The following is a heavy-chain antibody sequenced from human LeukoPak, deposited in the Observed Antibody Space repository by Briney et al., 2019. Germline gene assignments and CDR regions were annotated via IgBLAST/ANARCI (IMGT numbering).Heavy chain of an antibody. V-gene: IGHV3-64*01. Sequence: GGSLRLSCAASGFTFSSYAMHWVRQAPGKGLEYVSAISSNGGSTYYANSVKGRFTISRDNSKNTLYLQMGSLRAEDMAVYYCARDFEAPMVRGWGPFDYWGQGTLVTVSS. J-gene: IGHJ4*02. CDR1: GFTFSSYA. CDR2: ISSNGGST. CDR3: ARDFEAPMVRGWGPFDY. D-gene: IGHD3-10*01.